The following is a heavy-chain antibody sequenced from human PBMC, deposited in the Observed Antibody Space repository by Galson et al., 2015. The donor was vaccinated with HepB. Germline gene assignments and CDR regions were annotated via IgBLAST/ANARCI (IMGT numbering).Heavy chain of an antibody. V-gene: IGHV3-48*01. Sequence: SLRLSCAASGFTFSSYSMNWVRQAPGKGLEWVSYISSSSSTIYYADSVKGRFTISRDNAKNSLYLQMNSLRAEDTAVYYCARETQWPALRYFDYWGQGTLVTVSS. J-gene: IGHJ4*02. CDR1: GFTFSSYS. CDR3: ARETQWPALRYFDY. CDR2: ISSSSSTI. D-gene: IGHD6-19*01.